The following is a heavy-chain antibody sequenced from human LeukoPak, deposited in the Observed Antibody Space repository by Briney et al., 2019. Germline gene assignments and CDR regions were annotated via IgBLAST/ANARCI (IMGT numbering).Heavy chain of an antibody. Sequence: GASVKVSCKASGYTFTSYYMHWVRQAPGQGLEWMGIINPRGGSTSYAQKFQGRVTMTRDTSTSTVYMELSSLRSEDTAVYYCARGSVVPAAIFRSVSYYYMDVWGKGTTVTVSS. CDR2: INPRGGST. D-gene: IGHD2-2*01. V-gene: IGHV1-46*01. CDR3: ARGSVVPAAIFRSVSYYYMDV. CDR1: GYTFTSYY. J-gene: IGHJ6*03.